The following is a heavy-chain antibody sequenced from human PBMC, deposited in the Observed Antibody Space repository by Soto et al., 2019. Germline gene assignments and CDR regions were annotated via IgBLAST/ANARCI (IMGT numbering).Heavy chain of an antibody. CDR1: GGSVSSGSYY. Sequence: QVQLQESGPGLVKPSETLSLTCTVSGGSVSSGSYYWSWIRQPPGKGLEWIGYIYYSGSTNYNPSLKSRVTISVDTSKNQFSLKLSSVTAADTAVYYCARRVAAGAIFDYWGQGPLVTVSS. V-gene: IGHV4-61*01. J-gene: IGHJ4*02. D-gene: IGHD6-13*01. CDR2: IYYSGST. CDR3: ARRVAAGAIFDY.